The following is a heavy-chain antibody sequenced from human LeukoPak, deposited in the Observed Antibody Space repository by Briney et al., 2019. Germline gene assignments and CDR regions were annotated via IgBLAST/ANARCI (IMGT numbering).Heavy chain of an antibody. V-gene: IGHV4-4*07. CDR2: IYTSGST. CDR1: GGSISSYY. Sequence: NPSETLSLTCTVSGGSISSYYWSWIRQPAGKGLEWIGRIYTSGSTNYNPSLKSRVTMSVDTSKNQFSLKLSSVTAADTAVYYCARDGDIVVVDAFDIWGQGTMVTVSS. D-gene: IGHD2-2*01. J-gene: IGHJ3*02. CDR3: ARDGDIVVVDAFDI.